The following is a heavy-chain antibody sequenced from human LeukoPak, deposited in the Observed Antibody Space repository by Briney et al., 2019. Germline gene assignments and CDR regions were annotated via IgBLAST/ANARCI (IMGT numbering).Heavy chain of an antibody. D-gene: IGHD4-23*01. CDR3: ARGGIHYGGNPDDY. V-gene: IGHV4-31*03. J-gene: IGHJ4*02. Sequence: PSETLSLTCTVSGGSISSGGYYWSWIRQHPGKGLEWIGYIYYSGSTYYNPSLKSRVTISVDTSKNQFSLKLSSVTAADTAVYYCARGGIHYGGNPDDYWGQGILVTVSS. CDR2: IYYSGST. CDR1: GGSISSGGYY.